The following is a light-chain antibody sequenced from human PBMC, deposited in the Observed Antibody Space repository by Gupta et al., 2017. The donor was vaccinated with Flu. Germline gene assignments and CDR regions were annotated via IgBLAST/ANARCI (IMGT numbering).Light chain of an antibody. CDR2: DGT. CDR1: SSDIGSYKE. J-gene: IGLJ2*01. V-gene: IGLV2-14*01. Sequence: SITISCTGTSSDIGSYKEGSWYQQEPGKAPKLLIYDGTNRPSGVATRFSGSKSGDTAALTISGLQAEDEADYYCRSDTRTTTLVFGGGTRLTVL. CDR3: RSDTRTTTLV.